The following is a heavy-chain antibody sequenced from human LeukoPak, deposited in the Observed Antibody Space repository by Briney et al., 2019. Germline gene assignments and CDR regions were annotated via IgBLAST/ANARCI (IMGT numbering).Heavy chain of an antibody. D-gene: IGHD6-19*01. CDR1: GYTFTDYY. CDR3: ARDVRLAVAAPDY. V-gene: IGHV1-2*02. Sequence: ASVKVSCKTSGYTFTDYYILWVRQAPGQGLEWMGWINPNTGGTNCAQKFQGRVTMTGDTSITTAYMELSSLRSDDTAVYYCARDVRLAVAAPDYWGQGTLVTVSS. J-gene: IGHJ4*02. CDR2: INPNTGGT.